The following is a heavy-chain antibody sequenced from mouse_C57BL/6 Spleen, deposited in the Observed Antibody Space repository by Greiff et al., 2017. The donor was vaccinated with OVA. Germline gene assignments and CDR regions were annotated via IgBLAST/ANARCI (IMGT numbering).Heavy chain of an antibody. V-gene: IGHV5-17*01. CDR2: ISSGSSTI. J-gene: IGHJ4*01. D-gene: IGHD1-1*01. CDR3: ARSYYYDGSYAVDY. Sequence: EVQLLESGGGLVKPGGSLKLSCAASGFTFSDYGMHWVRQAPEQGLEWVAYISSGSSTIYYPDTVKGRFTISRDNANNTLFLQMSSLRSEDAAMYYCARSYYYDGSYAVDYWGQGTSVTVSS. CDR1: GFTFSDYG.